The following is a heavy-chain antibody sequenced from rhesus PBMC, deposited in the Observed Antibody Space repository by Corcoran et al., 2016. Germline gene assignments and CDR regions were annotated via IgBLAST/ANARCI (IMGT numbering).Heavy chain of an antibody. CDR1: GASFSNFW. D-gene: IGHD5-12*01. Sequence: QVQLQASGPGLVKPSETLSLTCAVFGASFSNFWWCWVRQPPGKGLEYIGEIDGQGGPPHYSPSRKGRFTISGDASKNQFSLKVNSVTAADTAIYYCARYSPIENTRYTLDSWGQGVVVAVSS. V-gene: IGHV4-80*01. CDR3: ARYSPIENTRYTLDS. CDR2: IDGQGGPP. J-gene: IGHJ6*01.